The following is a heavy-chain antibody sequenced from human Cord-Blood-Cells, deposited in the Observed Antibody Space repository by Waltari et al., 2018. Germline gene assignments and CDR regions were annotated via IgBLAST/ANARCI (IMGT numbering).Heavy chain of an antibody. Sequence: QVQLQQWGAGLLKPSETLSLTCAVYGGSFSGYYWSWIRQPPGKGLEWIGEINHSGSTNSNPSLKSRVTIAVDTSKNQFSLKLSSVTAADTAVYYCARAAGSCYLDYWGQGTLVTVSS. CDR1: GGSFSGYY. J-gene: IGHJ4*02. CDR2: INHSGST. CDR3: ARAAGSCYLDY. V-gene: IGHV4-34*01. D-gene: IGHD2-15*01.